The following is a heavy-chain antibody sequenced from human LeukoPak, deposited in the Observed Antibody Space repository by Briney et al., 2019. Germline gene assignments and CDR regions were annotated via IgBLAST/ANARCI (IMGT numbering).Heavy chain of an antibody. Sequence: QPGGSLRLSCAVSGFTFSGFWMSWSRQAPGKGLEWVASINSDGSEGYYTDVVKGRFTISRDNAKNSLYLQMNSLRAEDTAVYYCAKGGGYSSVGYWGQGTLVTVSS. CDR1: GFTFSGFW. CDR3: AKGGGYSSVGY. V-gene: IGHV3-7*03. D-gene: IGHD6-25*01. J-gene: IGHJ4*02. CDR2: INSDGSEG.